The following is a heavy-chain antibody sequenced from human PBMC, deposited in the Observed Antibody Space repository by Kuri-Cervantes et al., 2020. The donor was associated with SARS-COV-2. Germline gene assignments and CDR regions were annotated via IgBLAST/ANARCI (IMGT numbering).Heavy chain of an antibody. CDR1: GFTFSSYS. V-gene: IGHV3-21*01. D-gene: IGHD3-10*01. CDR2: ISSSSSYI. Sequence: ETLSLTCAASGFTFSSYSMNWVRQAPGKGLEWVSSISSSSSYIYYADSVKGRFTISRDNAKNSLYLQMNSLRAEDTAVYYCASAGADAFDIWGQGTMVTVSS. J-gene: IGHJ3*02. CDR3: ASAGADAFDI.